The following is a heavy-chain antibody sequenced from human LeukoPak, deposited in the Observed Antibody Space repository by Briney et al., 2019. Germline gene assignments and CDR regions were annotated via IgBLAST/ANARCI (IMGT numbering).Heavy chain of an antibody. CDR3: AKAQQWLDTPIDY. J-gene: IGHJ4*02. D-gene: IGHD6-19*01. CDR1: GFTFSSYG. V-gene: IGHV3-30*18. CDR2: ISYDGSNK. Sequence: GRSLRLSCAASGFTFSSYGMHWVRQAPAKGLEWVAIISYDGSNKYYADSVKGRFTISRDNAKNSLYLQMNSLRAEDTASYYCAKAQQWLDTPIDYWGQGTLVTVSS.